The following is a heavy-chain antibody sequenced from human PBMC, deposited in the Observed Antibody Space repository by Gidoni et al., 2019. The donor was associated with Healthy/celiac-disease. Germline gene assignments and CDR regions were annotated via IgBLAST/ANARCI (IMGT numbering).Heavy chain of an antibody. D-gene: IGHD6-13*01. CDR2: ISGSGGST. CDR3: AKDSSSWYWRNMDV. CDR1: GFTFSSYA. J-gene: IGHJ6*02. V-gene: IGHV3-23*01. Sequence: EVQLLESGGGLVQPGGSLRLSCAASGFTFSSYAMSWVRQAPGKGLEWGSAISGSGGSTYYADSVKGRFTISRDNSKNTLYLQMNSLRAEDTAVYYCAKDSSSWYWRNMDVWGQGTTVTVSS.